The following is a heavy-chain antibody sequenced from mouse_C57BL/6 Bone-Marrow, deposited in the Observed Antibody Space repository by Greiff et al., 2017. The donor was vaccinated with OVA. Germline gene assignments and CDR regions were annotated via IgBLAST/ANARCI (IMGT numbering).Heavy chain of an antibody. CDR3: ARALYYGYYAMDY. J-gene: IGHJ4*01. CDR2: ISDGGSYT. V-gene: IGHV5-4*03. CDR1: GFTFSSYA. Sequence: EVKLVESGGGLVKPGGSLKLSCAASGFTFSSYAMSWVRQTPEKRLEWVATISDGGSYTYYPDNVKGRFTISRDNAKNNLYLQMSHLKSEDTAMYYCARALYYGYYAMDYWGQGTSVTVSS. D-gene: IGHD2-1*01.